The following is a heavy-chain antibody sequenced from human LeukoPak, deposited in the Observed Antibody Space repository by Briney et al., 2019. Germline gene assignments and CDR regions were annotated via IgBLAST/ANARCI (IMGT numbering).Heavy chain of an antibody. CDR2: IAHDSTTI. V-gene: IGHV3-48*04. D-gene: IGHD5-24*01. Sequence: GGSLRLSCAASGFTFRIYGMNWVRQAPGKGPEWVSYIAHDSTTIYYADSVRGRFTMSRDNARNSLFLQMNSLRPEDTAMYYCARATRNGYDYWGLGTLVTVSS. CDR1: GFTFRIYG. J-gene: IGHJ4*02. CDR3: ARATRNGYDY.